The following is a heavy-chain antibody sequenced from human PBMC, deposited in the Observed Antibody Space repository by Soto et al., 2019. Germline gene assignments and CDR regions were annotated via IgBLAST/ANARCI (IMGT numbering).Heavy chain of an antibody. CDR2: IWYDGSNK. V-gene: IGHV3-33*01. D-gene: IGHD1-7*01. J-gene: IGHJ6*02. CDR1: GFTFSSYG. CDR3: VRELELRYYYYYYGMDV. Sequence: GGSLRLSCAASGFTFSSYGMHWVCQAPGKGLEWVAVIWYDGSNKYYADSVKGRFTISRDNSKNTLYLQMNSLRAEDTAVYYCVRELELRYYYYYYGMDVWGQGTTVTVSS.